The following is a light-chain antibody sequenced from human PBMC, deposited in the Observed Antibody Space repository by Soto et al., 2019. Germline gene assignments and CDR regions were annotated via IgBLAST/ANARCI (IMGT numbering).Light chain of an antibody. V-gene: IGKV3-20*01. CDR1: QSVSSSY. J-gene: IGKJ1*01. CDR2: GAS. Sequence: EIVLTQSPGTLSLSPGERATLSCRASQSVSSSYLARYQHKPGQAPRLLIYGASSRATGIPDRFSGSGSGTDFALPISRRERYDFAVYYCQQYGSSLTWTFGEGTKVEIK. CDR3: QQYGSSLTWT.